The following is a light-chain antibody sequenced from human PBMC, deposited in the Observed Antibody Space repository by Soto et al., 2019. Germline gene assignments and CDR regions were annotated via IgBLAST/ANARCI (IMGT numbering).Light chain of an antibody. CDR1: SSDVGAYKY. Sequence: QSVLTQPPSASGSPGQSVTISCTGTSSDVGAYKYVSWYQQYPGKAPKLMIYEVTKRPSGVPDRFSGSKSGNPASQTVSGLQAEDEADYYCTSYVGNDIWLFGGGTKVTVL. CDR2: EVT. J-gene: IGLJ3*02. CDR3: TSYVGNDIWL. V-gene: IGLV2-8*01.